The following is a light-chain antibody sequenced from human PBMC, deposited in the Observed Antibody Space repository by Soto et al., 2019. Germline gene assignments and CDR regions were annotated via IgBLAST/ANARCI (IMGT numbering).Light chain of an antibody. V-gene: IGKV1-5*03. CDR3: QQYNDYSWT. CDR2: KAS. CDR1: QTISSC. J-gene: IGKJ1*01. Sequence: DIQMTQTPSTLSGSVGDRVTITCRASQTISSCLAWYQQKPGKAPRLLIYKASTLEIGVPSRFSGSGSGTEFTLTISSLQPDDVAIYYCQQYNDYSWTFGQGTKVDIK.